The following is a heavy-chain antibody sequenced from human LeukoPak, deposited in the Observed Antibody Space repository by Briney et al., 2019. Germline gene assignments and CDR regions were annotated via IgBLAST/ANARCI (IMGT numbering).Heavy chain of an antibody. CDR3: ARARRPSWIQLWSPFDY. V-gene: IGHV4-59*01. D-gene: IGHD5-18*01. CDR1: GGSISSYY. J-gene: IGHJ4*02. Sequence: SETLSLTCTVSGGSISSYYWSWIRQPPGKGLEWIGYIYYSGSTNYNPSLKSRVTISVDTSKNQFSLKLSSVTAADTAVYYCARARRPSWIQLWSPFDYWGQGTLVTVSS. CDR2: IYYSGST.